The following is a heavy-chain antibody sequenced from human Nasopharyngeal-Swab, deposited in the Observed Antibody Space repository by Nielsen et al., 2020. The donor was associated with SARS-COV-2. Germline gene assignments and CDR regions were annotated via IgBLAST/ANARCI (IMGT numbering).Heavy chain of an antibody. CDR2: IYYSGST. CDR3: ARDGVVAATDAFDI. V-gene: IGHV4-31*02. Sequence: WRGQCPGKGLEWIGYIYYSGSTYYNPSLKSRVTISVDTSKNQFSLKLSSVTAADTAVYYCARDGVVAATDAFDIWGQGTMVTVSS. D-gene: IGHD2-15*01. J-gene: IGHJ3*02.